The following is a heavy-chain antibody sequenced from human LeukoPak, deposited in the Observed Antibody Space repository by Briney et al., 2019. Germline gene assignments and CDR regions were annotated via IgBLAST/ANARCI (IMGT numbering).Heavy chain of an antibody. CDR1: GGSISSYF. CDR3: ARGTAAALEY. Sequence: PSETLSLTCTVSGGSISSYFSNGIRQPPGKGLEWIGYIYYSGITNYNPSLKSRVTISVDTSKNQFSLKLTSVTAADTAVYYCARGTAAALEYWGQGTLVTVSS. J-gene: IGHJ4*02. CDR2: IYYSGIT. D-gene: IGHD6-13*01. V-gene: IGHV4-59*08.